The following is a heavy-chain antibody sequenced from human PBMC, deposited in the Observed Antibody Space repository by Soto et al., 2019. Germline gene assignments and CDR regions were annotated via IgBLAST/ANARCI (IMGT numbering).Heavy chain of an antibody. D-gene: IGHD2-2*01. CDR1: GDTFTSYG. Sequence: VQLVQSGAEVKKPGASGKVSCKASGDTFTSYGISWVRQAPGQGLEWMGWISAYNGNTNYAQKLQGRVTMTTDTSTSTAYMELRSLRSDDTAVYYCAREGYCISTSCRHYDYYGMDVWGQGTTVTVSS. J-gene: IGHJ6*02. CDR3: AREGYCISTSCRHYDYYGMDV. V-gene: IGHV1-18*01. CDR2: ISAYNGNT.